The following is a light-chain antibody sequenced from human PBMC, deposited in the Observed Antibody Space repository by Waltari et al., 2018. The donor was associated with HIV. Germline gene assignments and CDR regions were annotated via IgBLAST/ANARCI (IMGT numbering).Light chain of an antibody. CDR2: SAS. J-gene: IGKJ4*01. Sequence: DIQMTQSPSSLSASVGDRVTITCRASQSISTYLNWYQHKSGKAPKVLISSASNLKTGVPSRFSGSGSGTEFTLTISNLETDDFATYFCQQSFNNPRTFGGGTKVDI. CDR3: QQSFNNPRT. CDR1: QSISTY. V-gene: IGKV1-39*01.